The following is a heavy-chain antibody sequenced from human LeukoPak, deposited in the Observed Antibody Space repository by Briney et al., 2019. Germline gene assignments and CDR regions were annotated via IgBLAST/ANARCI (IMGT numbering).Heavy chain of an antibody. J-gene: IGHJ4*02. CDR1: GLTFSNYV. D-gene: IGHD2-8*01. V-gene: IGHV3-23*01. CDR3: AKDWVFSFGGYCTNGVCYSAGYFDD. Sequence: PGGSLRLSCAASGLTFSNYVMNWVRQTPGKGLEWVSGISAKGDTTYYADFVKGRFTISRDNSRNTLYLQINTLSAEDTAVYYCAKDWVFSFGGYCTNGVCYSAGYFDDWGQGTLVTVSS. CDR2: ISAKGDTT.